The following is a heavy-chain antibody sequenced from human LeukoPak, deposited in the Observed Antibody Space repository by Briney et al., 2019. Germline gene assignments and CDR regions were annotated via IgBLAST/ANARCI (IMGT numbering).Heavy chain of an antibody. Sequence: GGSLRLSCAASGFTFSSYNMNWVRQAPGKGLEWVSSITSSSSYIYYADSVKGRFTISRDNAKNSLYLQMNSLRAEDTAVYYCARGYSNSRRFDPWGQGTPVAVSS. CDR2: ITSSSSYI. CDR3: ARGYSNSRRFDP. CDR1: GFTFSSYN. D-gene: IGHD6-13*01. J-gene: IGHJ5*02. V-gene: IGHV3-21*01.